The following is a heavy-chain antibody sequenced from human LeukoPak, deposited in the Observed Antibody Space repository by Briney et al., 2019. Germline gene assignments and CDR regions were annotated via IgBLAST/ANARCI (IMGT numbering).Heavy chain of an antibody. CDR2: ISAYNGNT. V-gene: IGHV1-18*01. CDR3: ARGRQQQLVLVYYYYYYMDV. D-gene: IGHD6-13*01. CDR1: GYTFSSYG. Sequence: ASVKVSCKASGYTFSSYGISWVRQAPGQGLEWMGWISAYNGNTNYAQKFQGRVTITRNTSISTAYMELSSLRSEDTAVYYCARGRQQQLVLVYYYYYYMDVWGKGTTVTVSS. J-gene: IGHJ6*03.